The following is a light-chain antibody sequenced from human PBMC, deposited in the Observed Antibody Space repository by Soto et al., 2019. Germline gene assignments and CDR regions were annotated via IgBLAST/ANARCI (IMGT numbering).Light chain of an antibody. Sequence: EIFLTQSPGPLSLAPGERPTISGRASQSVTSDSLAGYQQKPGQAPRLILYGASSRATGIADRFSGSGFETDFALTISRLAREDFAVSNCQQYGGSSVTLGQGTQV. CDR3: QQYGGSSVT. CDR1: QSVTSDS. CDR2: GAS. V-gene: IGKV3-20*01. J-gene: IGKJ1*01.